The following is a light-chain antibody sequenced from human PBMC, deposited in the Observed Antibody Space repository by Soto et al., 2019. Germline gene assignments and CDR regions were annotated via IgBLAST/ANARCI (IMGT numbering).Light chain of an antibody. CDR2: SAS. CDR3: QQSFNAPRT. J-gene: IGKJ2*01. Sequence: DIQMTQSPSSLSASVGDIVTVTCRSSQSISTYLNWYQQKPGKAPNLLVYSASTLQTGVPSRFSGTGAGTYFTLTISGLQPEDFATYYCQQSFNAPRTFGQGTKLEIQ. V-gene: IGKV1-39*01. CDR1: QSISTY.